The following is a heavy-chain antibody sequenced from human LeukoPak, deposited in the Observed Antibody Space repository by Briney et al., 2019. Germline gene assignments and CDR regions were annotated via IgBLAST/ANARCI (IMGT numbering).Heavy chain of an antibody. CDR2: ISSSSSYI. CDR3: ARDLYGDYLNFDY. V-gene: IGHV3-21*01. Sequence: GGSLRLSCAASGFTFSSYAMSWVRQAPGKGLEWVSSISSSSSYIYYADSVKGRFTISRDNAKNSLYLQMNSLRAEDTAVYYCARDLYGDYLNFDYWGQGTLVTVSS. D-gene: IGHD4-17*01. CDR1: GFTFSSYA. J-gene: IGHJ4*02.